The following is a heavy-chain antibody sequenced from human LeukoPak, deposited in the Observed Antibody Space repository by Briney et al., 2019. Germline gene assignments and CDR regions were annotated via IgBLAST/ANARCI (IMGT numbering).Heavy chain of an antibody. CDR3: ARRAGAYSHPCDY. D-gene: IGHD4/OR15-4a*01. CDR2: IYSDNT. CDR1: GFTVSSNS. J-gene: IGHJ4*02. V-gene: IGHV3-53*01. Sequence: GGSLRLSSTVSGFTVSSNSMSWVRQAPGKGLEWVSFIYSDNTHYSDSVKGRFTISRDNSKNTLYLQMNSLRAEDTAVYYCARRAGAYSHPCDYWGQGTLVTVSS.